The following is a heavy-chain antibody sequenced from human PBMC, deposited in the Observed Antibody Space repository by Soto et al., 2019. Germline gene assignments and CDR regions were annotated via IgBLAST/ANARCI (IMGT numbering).Heavy chain of an antibody. CDR1: GGSISSGGYY. J-gene: IGHJ4*02. D-gene: IGHD6-13*01. CDR3: ARDPGAAAGTYFDY. V-gene: IGHV4-31*03. CDR2: IYYSGST. Sequence: PSETLSLTCTVSGGSISSGGYYWSWIRQHPGKGLEWIGYIYYSGSTYYNPSLKSRVTISVDTSKNQFSLKLSSVTAADTAVYYCARDPGAAAGTYFDYWGQGTLVTVSS.